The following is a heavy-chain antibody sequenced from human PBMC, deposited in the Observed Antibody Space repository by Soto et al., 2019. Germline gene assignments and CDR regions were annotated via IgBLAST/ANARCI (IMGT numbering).Heavy chain of an antibody. D-gene: IGHD5-18*01. V-gene: IGHV3-30-3*01. CDR3: ARDGGWIQLWFLDY. J-gene: IGHJ4*02. Sequence: PGGSLRLSCAASGFTFSSYAMHWVRQAPGKGLEWVAVISYDGSNKYYADSVKGRFTISRDNSKNTLYLQMNSLRAEDTAVYYGARDGGWIQLWFLDYWGQGTLVTVSS. CDR2: ISYDGSNK. CDR1: GFTFSSYA.